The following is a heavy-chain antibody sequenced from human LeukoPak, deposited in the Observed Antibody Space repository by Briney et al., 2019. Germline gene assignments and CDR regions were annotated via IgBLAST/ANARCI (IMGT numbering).Heavy chain of an antibody. CDR2: INHSGST. V-gene: IGHV4-34*01. J-gene: IGHJ3*02. D-gene: IGHD2-2*01. CDR1: GGSFSGYY. CDR3: ARGRGRYCSSTSCYAGAFDI. Sequence: PETLSLTCAVYGGSFSGYYWSWIRQPPGKGLEWIGEINHSGSTNYNPSLKSRVTISVDTSKNQFSLKLSSVTAADTAVYYCARGRGRYCSSTSCYAGAFDIWGQGTMVTVSS.